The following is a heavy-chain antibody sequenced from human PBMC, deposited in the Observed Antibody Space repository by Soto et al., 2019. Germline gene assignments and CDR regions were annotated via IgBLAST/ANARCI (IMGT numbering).Heavy chain of an antibody. Sequence: QVQLQESGPGLVKPSETLSLTCTVSGGSISSYYWSWIRQPPGKGLEWIGYIYYSGSTNYNPSLKSRVTISVDTSKNQFSLKLSSVIAADTAVYYCARAPWGSNNWFPFDYWGQGILVTVSS. D-gene: IGHD6-13*01. CDR3: ARAPWGSNNWFPFDY. CDR2: IYYSGST. V-gene: IGHV4-59*01. CDR1: GGSISSYY. J-gene: IGHJ4*02.